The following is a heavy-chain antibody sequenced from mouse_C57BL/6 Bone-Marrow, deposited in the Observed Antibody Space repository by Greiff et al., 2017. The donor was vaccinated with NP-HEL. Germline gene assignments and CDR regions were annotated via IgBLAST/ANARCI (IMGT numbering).Heavy chain of an antibody. Sequence: EVQVVESGGGLVQPGGSLKLSCAASGFTFSDYYMYWVRQTPEKRLEWVAYISNGGGSTYYPDTVKGRFTISRDNAKNTLYLQMSRLKSEDTAMYYCACIYYDHQLYAMDYWGQGTSVTVSS. V-gene: IGHV5-12*01. CDR2: ISNGGGST. J-gene: IGHJ4*01. CDR3: ACIYYDHQLYAMDY. D-gene: IGHD2-4*01. CDR1: GFTFSDYY.